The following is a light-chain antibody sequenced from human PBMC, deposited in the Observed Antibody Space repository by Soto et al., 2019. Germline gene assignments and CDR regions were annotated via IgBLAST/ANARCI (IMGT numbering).Light chain of an antibody. CDR1: SGSIASNY. CDR2: EDN. V-gene: IGLV6-57*01. Sequence: NFMLTQPHSVSESPGKTVTISCTRSSGSIASNYVQWYQQRPGSSPTTVIYEDNQRPSGVLDRFSGSIDSSSNSASLTISGLETEDEADYYCQSYDATNQVFGGGTKLTVL. J-gene: IGLJ3*02. CDR3: QSYDATNQV.